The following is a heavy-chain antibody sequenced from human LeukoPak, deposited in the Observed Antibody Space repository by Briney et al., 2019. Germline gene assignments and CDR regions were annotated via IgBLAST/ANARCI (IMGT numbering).Heavy chain of an antibody. CDR2: INHSGST. CDR1: GGSISGYY. Sequence: SETLSLTCAVYGGSISGYYWSWIRQPPGKGLEWIGEINHSGSTNYNPSLKSRVTISVDTSKNQFSLKLSSVTAADTAVYYCAGDSGSYYFDYWGQGTLVTVSS. CDR3: AGDSGSYYFDY. J-gene: IGHJ4*02. V-gene: IGHV4-34*01. D-gene: IGHD1-26*01.